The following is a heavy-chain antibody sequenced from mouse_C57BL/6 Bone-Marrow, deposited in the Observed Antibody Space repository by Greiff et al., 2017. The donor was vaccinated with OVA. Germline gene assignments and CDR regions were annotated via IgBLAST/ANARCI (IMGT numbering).Heavy chain of an antibody. D-gene: IGHD3-2*01. CDR3: AKVGDSWT. Sequence: VQLQQSGPELVKPGASVKISCKASGYAFSSSWMNWVKQRPGKGLEWIGRIYPGDGDTNYNGKFKGKATLTADKSSSTAYMQLSSLTSEDSAVYFCAKVGDSWTWGQGTLVTVSA. CDR2: IYPGDGDT. V-gene: IGHV1-82*01. CDR1: GYAFSSSW. J-gene: IGHJ3*01.